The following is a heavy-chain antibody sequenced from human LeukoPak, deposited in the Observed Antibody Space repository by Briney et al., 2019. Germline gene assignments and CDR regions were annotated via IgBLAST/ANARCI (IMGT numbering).Heavy chain of an antibody. CDR1: GGTFSSYA. V-gene: IGHV1-69*13. CDR2: IIPIFGTA. CDR3: ARTTETYYYDSSGFYYFDY. J-gene: IGHJ4*02. D-gene: IGHD3-22*01. Sequence: SVKVSCKASGGTFSSYAVSWVRQAPGQGLEWMGGIIPIFGTANYAQKFQGRVTITADESTSTAYMELSSLRSEDTAVYYCARTTETYYYDSSGFYYFDYWGQGTLVTVSS.